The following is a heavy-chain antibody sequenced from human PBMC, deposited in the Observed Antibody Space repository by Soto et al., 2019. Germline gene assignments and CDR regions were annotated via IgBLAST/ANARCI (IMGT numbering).Heavy chain of an antibody. V-gene: IGHV4-31*03. CDR3: ARGSAVACRNRYFDL. Sequence: QVQLQESGPGLVKPSQTLSLTCTVSGGSLSSGDYYWSWIRQHPGKGLEWIGYIYYSGSTHYNPSLKSRVSTSIDTSKNQFSLKVNSVTAADTAVYYCARGSAVACRNRYFDLWGRGTLVTVSS. D-gene: IGHD6-19*01. CDR1: GGSLSSGDYY. J-gene: IGHJ2*01. CDR2: IYYSGST.